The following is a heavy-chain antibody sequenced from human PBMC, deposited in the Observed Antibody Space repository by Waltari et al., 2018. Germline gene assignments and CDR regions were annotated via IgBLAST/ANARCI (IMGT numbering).Heavy chain of an antibody. CDR2: MNSGGDTT. CDR3: ARLGITMTPDY. V-gene: IGHV1-46*01. Sequence: QVQLVQSGADVKKPGASVKLSCKASGYTFPSYYIQWVRQAPGQGLEWMGVMNSGGDTTIYAQKFKGRVTMTRDTSTSTVYMELSSLRSEDTAVYYCARLGITMTPDYWGQGTLVTVSS. CDR1: GYTFPSYY. J-gene: IGHJ4*02.